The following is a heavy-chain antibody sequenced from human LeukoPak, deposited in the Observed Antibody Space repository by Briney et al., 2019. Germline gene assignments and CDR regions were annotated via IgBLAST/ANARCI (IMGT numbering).Heavy chain of an antibody. V-gene: IGHV1-18*01. CDR2: ISAYNGNT. CDR3: ARTSIRKYSSGWYYYYYYMDV. D-gene: IGHD6-19*01. Sequence: ASVKVSCKASGYTFTSYGISWVRQAPGQGLEWMGWISAYNGNTNYAQKLQGRVTMTTDTSTSTAYMVLRSLRSDDTAVYYCARTSIRKYSSGWYYYYYYMDVWGKGTTVTISS. CDR1: GYTFTSYG. J-gene: IGHJ6*03.